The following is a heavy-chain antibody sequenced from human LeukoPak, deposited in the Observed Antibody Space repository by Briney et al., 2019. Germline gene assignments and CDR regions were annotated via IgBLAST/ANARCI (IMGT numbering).Heavy chain of an antibody. V-gene: IGHV4-59*01. CDR2: IYYSGST. D-gene: IGHD3-10*01. Sequence: PSETLSLTCTVSGGSISSYYWSWIRQPPGKGLEWIGYIYYSGSTNYNSSLKSRVTISVDTSKNQFSLKLSSVTAADTAVYYCARARTYYYGSGYYYGMDVWGQGTTVTVSS. CDR1: GGSISSYY. CDR3: ARARTYYYGSGYYYGMDV. J-gene: IGHJ6*02.